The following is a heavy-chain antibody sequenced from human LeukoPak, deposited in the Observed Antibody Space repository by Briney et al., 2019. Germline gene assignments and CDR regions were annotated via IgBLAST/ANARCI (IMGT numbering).Heavy chain of an antibody. V-gene: IGHV3-53*01. CDR3: ARMLGGGYTGLFDS. D-gene: IGHD3-10*02. CDR1: GFTVSTNY. J-gene: IGHJ4*02. CDR2: IYSDATT. Sequence: GGSLRLSCAASGFTVSTNYVSWVRQAPGKGLEWVSIIYSDATTSYADSVRGRFTTSRDNSKNTVYLQMNSLSGDDTAVCFCARMLGGGYTGLFDSWGQGTLVTVSS.